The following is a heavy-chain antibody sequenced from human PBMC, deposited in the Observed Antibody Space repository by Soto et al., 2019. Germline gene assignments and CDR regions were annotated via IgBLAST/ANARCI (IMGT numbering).Heavy chain of an antibody. J-gene: IGHJ4*02. CDR2: IYYSGST. D-gene: IGHD2-15*01. V-gene: IGHV4-59*01. Sequence: PSETLSLTCTVSGGSISSYYWSWIRQPPGKGLEWIGYIYYSGSTNYNPSLKSRVTISVDTSKNQFSLKLCSVTAADTAVYYCARDYVAGFDYWGQGTLVTVSS. CDR1: GGSISSYY. CDR3: ARDYVAGFDY.